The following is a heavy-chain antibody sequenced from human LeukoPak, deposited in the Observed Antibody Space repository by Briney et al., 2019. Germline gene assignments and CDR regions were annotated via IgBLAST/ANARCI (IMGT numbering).Heavy chain of an antibody. CDR2: IKQDGSEK. CDR1: GFTFSSYW. J-gene: IGHJ4*02. Sequence: PGGSLRLSCAASGFTFSSYWMNWFRQPPGKGQEWVANIKQDGSEKYYVDSVKGRFTISRDNAKKSLYLQMNSLRAEDTGVYYCARDPSRGYTYGYGDYWGQGILVTVSS. D-gene: IGHD5-18*01. CDR3: ARDPSRGYTYGYGDY. V-gene: IGHV3-7*01.